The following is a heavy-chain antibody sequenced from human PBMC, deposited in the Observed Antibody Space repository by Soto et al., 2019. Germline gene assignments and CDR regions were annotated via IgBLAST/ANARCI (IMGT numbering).Heavy chain of an antibody. CDR2: INWNGGST. CDR1: DFTFSSYW. J-gene: IGHJ3*02. Sequence: GSLRLSCAASDFTFSSYWMYWVRQAPGKGLEWVSGINWNGGSTGYADSVKGRFTISRDNAKNSLYLQMNSLRAEDTALYYCAREFPIYDSSGPHDAFDIWGQGTMVTVSS. D-gene: IGHD3-22*01. CDR3: AREFPIYDSSGPHDAFDI. V-gene: IGHV3-20*04.